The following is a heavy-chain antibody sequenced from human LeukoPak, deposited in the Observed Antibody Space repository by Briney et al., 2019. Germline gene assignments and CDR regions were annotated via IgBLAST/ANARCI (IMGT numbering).Heavy chain of an antibody. CDR1: GFTFSNYS. J-gene: IGHJ4*02. CDR2: ISSSSSTI. D-gene: IGHD3-10*01. CDR3: ARDGDYYGSGSYYPYYFDY. V-gene: IGHV3-48*02. Sequence: GGTLRLSCAASGFTFSNYSMNWVRKAPGKGLEGVSYISSSSSTIYYTDSVKGRFTISRDNAKNSLYLQMNSLRDEDTAVYYCARDGDYYGSGSYYPYYFDYWGQGTLVTVSS.